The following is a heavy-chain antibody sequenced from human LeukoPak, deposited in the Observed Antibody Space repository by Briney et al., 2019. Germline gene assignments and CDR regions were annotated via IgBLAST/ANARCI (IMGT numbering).Heavy chain of an antibody. CDR3: AREYYYDSSGYDENAFDI. V-gene: IGHV1-18*01. J-gene: IGHJ3*02. CDR2: ISAYNGNT. CDR1: GYTFTSYG. Sequence: ASVKVSCKASGYTFTSYGISWVRQAPGQGLEWMGWISAYNGNTSYAQKFQGRVTMTRDTSTSTVYMELSSLRSEDTAVYYCAREYYYDSSGYDENAFDIWGQGTMVTVSS. D-gene: IGHD3-22*01.